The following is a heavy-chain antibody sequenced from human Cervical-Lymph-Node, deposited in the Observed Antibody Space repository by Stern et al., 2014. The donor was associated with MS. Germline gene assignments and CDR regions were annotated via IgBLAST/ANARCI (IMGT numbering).Heavy chain of an antibody. CDR2: IFYSGTT. Sequence: VQLVESGPGLLKPSQTLSLTCTVSGGSIRSDDHCWSWIRQTPGKGLEWIGYIFYSGTTYYNRSLKSRVTISVDPSKDQFSLHLRSVTAADTAIYYCARDRVYGVASGLYYGMDVWGQGTTVTVSS. V-gene: IGHV4-30-4*01. D-gene: IGHD3-3*01. J-gene: IGHJ6*02. CDR1: GGSIRSDDHC. CDR3: ARDRVYGVASGLYYGMDV.